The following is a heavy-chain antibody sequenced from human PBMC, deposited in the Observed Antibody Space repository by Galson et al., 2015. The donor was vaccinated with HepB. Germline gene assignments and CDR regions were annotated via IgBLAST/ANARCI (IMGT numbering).Heavy chain of an antibody. V-gene: IGHV1-18*01. CDR1: GYTFTSYG. CDR3: ARDGQAWGSGDNWFDP. Sequence: SVKVSCKASGYTFTSYGISWVRQAPGQGLEWMGWISAYNGNTNYAQKLKGRVTMTTDKSTSTAYMEMKSLRSDDTAVYYCARDGQAWGSGDNWFDPWGQGTLVTVSS. D-gene: IGHD7-27*01. CDR2: ISAYNGNT. J-gene: IGHJ5*02.